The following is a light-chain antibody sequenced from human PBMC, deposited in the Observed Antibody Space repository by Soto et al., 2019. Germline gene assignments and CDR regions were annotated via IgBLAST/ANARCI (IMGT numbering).Light chain of an antibody. J-gene: IGLJ1*01. CDR3: AAWDDSLSGYV. Sequence: QSVLTQPPSASATPGQRVTISCSGGNSNIGRNSVNWYQQLPGTAPKLLMYSDNQRPSGVPDRFSGSKSGTSASLAISGLPSEDEADYYCAAWDDSLSGYVFGTGTKLTVL. CDR1: NSNIGRNS. CDR2: SDN. V-gene: IGLV1-44*01.